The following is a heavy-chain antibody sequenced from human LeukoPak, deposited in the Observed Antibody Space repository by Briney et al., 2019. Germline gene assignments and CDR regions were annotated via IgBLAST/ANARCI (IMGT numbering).Heavy chain of an antibody. D-gene: IGHD5-24*01. Sequence: GALRLSCVASGFTLSTYGMHWLRQAPGKGLEWVAVMTYDGNNQYYADSVKGRFSVSRDNSRNTLYLQMNSLRAEDTAVYYCARIRMPTSTGDAFDVWGQGTMVPVSS. V-gene: IGHV3-33*05. CDR3: ARIRMPTSTGDAFDV. CDR2: MTYDGNNQ. J-gene: IGHJ3*01. CDR1: GFTLSTYG.